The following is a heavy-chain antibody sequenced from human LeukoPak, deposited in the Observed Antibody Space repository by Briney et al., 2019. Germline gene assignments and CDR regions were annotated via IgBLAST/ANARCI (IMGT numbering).Heavy chain of an antibody. V-gene: IGHV1-69*13. J-gene: IGHJ6*03. D-gene: IGHD2-2*01. CDR3: ARDLSQGLVVAYYYMDV. CDR2: IIPIFGTA. CDR1: EGTFSSYA. Sequence: ASVKVSCKASEGTFSSYAISWVRQAPGQGLEWMGGIIPIFGTANYAQKFQGRVTITADESTSTAYMELSSLRSEDTAVYYCARDLSQGLVVAYYYMDVWGKGTTVTVSS.